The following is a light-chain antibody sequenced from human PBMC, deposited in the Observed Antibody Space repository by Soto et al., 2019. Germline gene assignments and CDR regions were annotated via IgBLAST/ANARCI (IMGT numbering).Light chain of an antibody. Sequence: EIGLTQSPGTLSLSPGERVTLSCRASQSVSSTYLSWYQQKPGQPPRLLISGASSRATGIPDRFSGSGSGTDFTLTISRLEPEDFAVYYCQQYGTSQWTFGQGTRVEIK. CDR1: QSVSSTY. CDR3: QQYGTSQWT. CDR2: GAS. J-gene: IGKJ1*01. V-gene: IGKV3-20*01.